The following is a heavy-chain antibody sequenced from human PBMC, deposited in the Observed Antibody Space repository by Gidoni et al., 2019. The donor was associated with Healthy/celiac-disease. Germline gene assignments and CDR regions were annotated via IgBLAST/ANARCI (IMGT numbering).Heavy chain of an antibody. J-gene: IGHJ4*02. CDR1: GYSISSGYY. Sequence: QVQLQESGPGLVKPSETLSHTWTDSGYSISSGYYWGWWIGSFYHSGSTYYNPSRKCRVTISVDTSKNRFSLQLSCVTAADTAVYYCAVGRDFWSATTGPVNYFDYWGQGTLVTVSS. D-gene: IGHD3-3*01. CDR2: FYHSGST. V-gene: IGHV4-38-2*02. CDR3: AVGRDFWSATTGPVNYFDY.